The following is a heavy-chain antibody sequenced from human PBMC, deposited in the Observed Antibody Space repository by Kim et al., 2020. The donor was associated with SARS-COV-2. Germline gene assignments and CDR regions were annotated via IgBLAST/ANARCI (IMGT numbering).Heavy chain of an antibody. V-gene: IGHV3-23*01. CDR1: VFTFRDFS. CDR2: IRATSGDT. D-gene: IGHD6-13*01. J-gene: IGHJ4*02. Sequence: GGSLRLSCAASVFTFRDFSMTWVRQAPGEGLEWVSTIRATSGDTYYADSVKGRFTISRDNSKNTLYLQMNSLRAGDTALYYCAKGGYTTFFDSWGQAALVTVSS. CDR3: AKGGYTTFFDS.